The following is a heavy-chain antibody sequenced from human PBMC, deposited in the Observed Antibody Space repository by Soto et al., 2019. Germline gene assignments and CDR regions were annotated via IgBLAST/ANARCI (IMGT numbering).Heavy chain of an antibody. V-gene: IGHV3-66*01. J-gene: IGHJ4*02. CDR2: LYPGGGT. D-gene: IGHD3-10*01. CDR1: GFTVSDNY. Sequence: DVQMVESGGDLVQPGGSLRLSCAASGFTVSDNYMTWVRQVPGKGLECVSLLYPGGGTYYADSVKGRFSISRDNSKNTLFLHMSSLRVEDTAVYSCAKVGGVWCQGTLVTVSS. CDR3: AKVGGV.